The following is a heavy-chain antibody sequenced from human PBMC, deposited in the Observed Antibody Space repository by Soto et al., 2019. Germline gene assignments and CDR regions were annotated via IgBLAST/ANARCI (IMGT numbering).Heavy chain of an antibody. V-gene: IGHV4-34*01. Sequence: QVQLQQWGAGLLKPSETLSLTCAVYGGSFSGYYWSWIRQPPGKGLEWIGEINHSGSTNYNPSLKSRVTISVDTSKNQFSLKLSSVTAADTAVYYCAGGYCSGGSCYSFGIWGKGTLVTVSS. CDR3: AGGYCSGGSCYSFGI. CDR1: GGSFSGYY. D-gene: IGHD2-15*01. CDR2: INHSGST. J-gene: IGHJ4*02.